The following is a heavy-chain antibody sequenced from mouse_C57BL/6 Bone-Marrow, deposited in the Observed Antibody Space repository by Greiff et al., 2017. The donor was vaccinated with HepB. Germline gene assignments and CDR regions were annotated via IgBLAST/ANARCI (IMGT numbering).Heavy chain of an antibody. J-gene: IGHJ2*01. CDR1: GFTFSDAW. D-gene: IGHD4-1*01. CDR3: TANPWDYFDY. CDR2: IRNKANNDAT. V-gene: IGHV6-6*01. Sequence: EVKLMESGGGLVQPGGSMKLSCAASGFTFSDAWMDWVRQSPEKGLEWVAEIRNKANNDATYYAESVKGRFTISRDDSKSSVYLQMNSLRAEDTGIYYCTANPWDYFDYWGQGTTLTVSS.